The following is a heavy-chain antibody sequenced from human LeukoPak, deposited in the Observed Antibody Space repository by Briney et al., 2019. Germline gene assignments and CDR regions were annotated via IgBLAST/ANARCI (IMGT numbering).Heavy chain of an antibody. CDR2: ISGTATGGRT. CDR3: AKANWDDEYIFDY. D-gene: IGHD1-1*01. Sequence: GGSVRLSCAASGFSFSNYAMGWVRQAPGKGLEGGSAISGTATGGRTYYADSVKGRLTSSRDNSRNTLYLQMNSLRADDTAVYYCAKANWDDEYIFDYWGQGTLVTVSS. V-gene: IGHV3-23*01. CDR1: GFSFSNYA. J-gene: IGHJ4*02.